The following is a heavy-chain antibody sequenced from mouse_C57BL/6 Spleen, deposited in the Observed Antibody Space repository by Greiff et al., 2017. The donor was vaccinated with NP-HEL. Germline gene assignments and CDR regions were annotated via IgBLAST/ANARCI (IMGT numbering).Heavy chain of an antibody. J-gene: IGHJ2*01. CDR1: GFTFSSYG. CDR2: ISSGGSYT. V-gene: IGHV5-6*01. D-gene: IGHD1-1*01. Sequence: EVQLVESGGDLVKPGGSLKLSCAASGFTFSSYGMSWVRQTPDKRLEWVATISSGGSYTYYPDSVKGRFTISRDNAKNTLYLQMSSLKSEDTAMYYGARHDGSSYTDYWGQGTTLTVSS. CDR3: ARHDGSSYTDY.